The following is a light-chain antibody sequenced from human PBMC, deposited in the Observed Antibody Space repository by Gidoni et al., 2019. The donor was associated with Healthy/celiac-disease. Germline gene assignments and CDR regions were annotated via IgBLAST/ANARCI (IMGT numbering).Light chain of an antibody. CDR2: GAA. J-gene: IGKJ1*01. CDR3: QQYGSSPWT. V-gene: IGKV3-20*01. CDR1: QSVSSSY. Sequence: ELVLTQRAGTLSLSPGERAPLYCRASQSVSSSYLAWCKQKPGQAPSLLIYGAASRATGIPDRFSGSGSGTYFTLTISILDPEDFAVYYFQQYGSSPWTFGQGTKVEIK.